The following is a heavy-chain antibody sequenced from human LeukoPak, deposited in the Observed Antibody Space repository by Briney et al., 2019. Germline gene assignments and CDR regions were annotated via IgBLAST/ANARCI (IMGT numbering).Heavy chain of an antibody. J-gene: IGHJ6*03. V-gene: IGHV1-18*01. D-gene: IGHD3-3*01. Sequence: ASVKVSCKASGYTFTSYGISWVRQAPGQGLEWMGWISAYNGNTNYAQKLQGRVTMTTDTSTSTAYMELTSLRSDDTAVYYCAREMGNFWSGRRYYYYYMDVWGKGTTVTVSS. CDR3: AREMGNFWSGRRYYYYYMDV. CDR2: ISAYNGNT. CDR1: GYTFTSYG.